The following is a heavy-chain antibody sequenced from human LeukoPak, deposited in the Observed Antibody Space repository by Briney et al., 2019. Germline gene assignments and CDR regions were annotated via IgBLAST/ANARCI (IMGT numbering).Heavy chain of an antibody. CDR1: GFTFSSYA. J-gene: IGHJ4*02. CDR2: ISGSGGST. CDR3: AKEYYYDSSGYGIDY. D-gene: IGHD3-22*01. Sequence: PGGSLRLSCAASGFTFSSYAMSWVRQAPGKGLEWVSAISGSGGSTYYADSVKGRFTISRDNSKNTPYLQMNSLRAEDTAVYYCAKEYYYDSSGYGIDYWGQGTLVTVSS. V-gene: IGHV3-23*01.